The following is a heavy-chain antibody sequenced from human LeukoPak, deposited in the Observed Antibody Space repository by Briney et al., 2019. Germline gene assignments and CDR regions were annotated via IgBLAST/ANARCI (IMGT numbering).Heavy chain of an antibody. CDR1: GYTFTSYG. CDR3: ARNFFPYSSGWYGPHGGMDV. D-gene: IGHD6-19*01. Sequence: ASVKVSCKASGYTFTSYGISWVRQAPGQGLEWMGWISAYNGNTNYAQKLQGRVTMTTDTSTGTAYMELRSLRSDDTAVYYCARNFFPYSSGWYGPHGGMDVWGQGTTVTVSS. V-gene: IGHV1-18*01. J-gene: IGHJ6*02. CDR2: ISAYNGNT.